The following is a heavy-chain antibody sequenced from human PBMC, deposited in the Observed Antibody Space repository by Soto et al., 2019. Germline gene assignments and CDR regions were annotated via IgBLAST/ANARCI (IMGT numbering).Heavy chain of an antibody. Sequence: QVQLVESGGGVVQPGRSLRLSCAASGFTFSSYAMNWVRQAPGKGLEWVAVISYDGSNKYYADSVKGRFTISRDYSKNAVYLQMSSLKTEDTAVYYCAIQIRYFDWFFPCDYWGPGALVTVSS. J-gene: IGHJ4*02. V-gene: IGHV3-30-3*01. CDR1: GFTFSSYA. CDR3: AIQIRYFDWFFPCDY. D-gene: IGHD3-9*01. CDR2: ISYDGSNK.